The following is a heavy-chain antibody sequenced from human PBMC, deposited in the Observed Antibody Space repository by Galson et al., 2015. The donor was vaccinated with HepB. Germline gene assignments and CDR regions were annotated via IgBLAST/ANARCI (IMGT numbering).Heavy chain of an antibody. V-gene: IGHV3-49*03. Sequence: SLRLSCAASGFTFGDYAMSWFRQAPGKGLEWVGFIRSKAYGGTIEYAASVKGRFTISRDDSKSIAYLQMNSLKTEDTAVYYCTSSIVVVPAAAAPDYGGQGTLVTVSS. CDR1: GFTFGDYA. CDR3: TSSIVVVPAAAAPDY. D-gene: IGHD2-2*01. J-gene: IGHJ4*02. CDR2: IRSKAYGGTI.